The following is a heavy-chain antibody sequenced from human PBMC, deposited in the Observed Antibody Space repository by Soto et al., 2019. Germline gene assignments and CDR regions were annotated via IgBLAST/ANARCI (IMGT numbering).Heavy chain of an antibody. Sequence: SETLSLTCAVSGGSISSGGYSWSWIRHPPGKGLEWLGYIYHSGSTYYNPSLKSRVTISVDRSKNQFSLKLSSVAAADTAVYYCARGDSTAGYFDYWGQGTLVTVSS. CDR3: ARGDSTAGYFDY. CDR1: GGSISSGGYS. V-gene: IGHV4-30-2*01. J-gene: IGHJ4*02. CDR2: IYHSGST.